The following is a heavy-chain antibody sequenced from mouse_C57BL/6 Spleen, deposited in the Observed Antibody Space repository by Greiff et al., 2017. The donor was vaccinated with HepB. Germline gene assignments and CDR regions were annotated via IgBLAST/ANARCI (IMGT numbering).Heavy chain of an antibody. D-gene: IGHD1-1*01. CDR1: GYAFTNYL. CDR3: ARSNYGSPYYFDY. Sequence: VQLQQSGAELVRPGPSVKVSCKASGYAFTNYLIEWVKQRPGQGLEWIGVINPGSGGTNYNEKFKGKATLTADKSSSTAYMQLSSLTSEDSAVYFCARSNYGSPYYFDYWGQGTTLTVSS. V-gene: IGHV1-54*01. J-gene: IGHJ2*01. CDR2: INPGSGGT.